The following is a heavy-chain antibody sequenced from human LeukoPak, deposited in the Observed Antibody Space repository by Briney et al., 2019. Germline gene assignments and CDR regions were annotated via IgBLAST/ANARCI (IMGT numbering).Heavy chain of an antibody. CDR3: ARGASRDGSGY. Sequence: GGSLRLSCAASGFTVSSNYMSWIRQAPGKGLEWVSVIYSGGGTYYADSVKGRFTISRDNSKNTLYLQMNSLRAEDTAVYYCARGASRDGSGYWGQGTLVTVSS. J-gene: IGHJ4*02. CDR2: IYSGGGT. CDR1: GFTVSSNY. V-gene: IGHV3-66*01. D-gene: IGHD5-24*01.